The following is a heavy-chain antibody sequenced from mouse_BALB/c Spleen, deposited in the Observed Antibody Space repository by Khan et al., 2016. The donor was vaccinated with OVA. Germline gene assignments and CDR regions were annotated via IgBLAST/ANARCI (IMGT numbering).Heavy chain of an antibody. CDR2: ISDGGSYT. CDR1: GFTFSDYY. CDR3: VRGYYGDPFAY. J-gene: IGHJ3*01. Sequence: EVELVESGGGLVKPGGSLTLSCAASGFTFSDYYMYRVRQTPEKRLEWVATISDGGSYTYYPDSMKGRFTISRDDAENNLFLHMSSLRTEDTARYYCVRGYYGDPFAYWGQGTLVTVSA. D-gene: IGHD2-13*01. V-gene: IGHV5-4*02.